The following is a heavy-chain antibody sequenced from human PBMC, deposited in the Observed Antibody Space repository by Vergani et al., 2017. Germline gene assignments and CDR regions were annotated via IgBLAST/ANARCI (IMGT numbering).Heavy chain of an antibody. V-gene: IGHV4-34*01. Sequence: QVQLQQWGAGLLKPSETLSLTCAVYGGSFSGYYWSWIRQPPGKGLEWIGEINHSGSTNYNPSLKSRVTISVDTSKNQFSLKLSSVTAADTAVYYCARPLDYYDSSGYSPLAFDIWGQGTMVTVSS. CDR2: INHSGST. D-gene: IGHD3-22*01. J-gene: IGHJ3*02. CDR1: GGSFSGYY. CDR3: ARPLDYYDSSGYSPLAFDI.